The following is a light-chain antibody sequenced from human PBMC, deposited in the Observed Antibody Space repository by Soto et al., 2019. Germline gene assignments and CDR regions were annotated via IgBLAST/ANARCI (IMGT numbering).Light chain of an antibody. V-gene: IGKV1-5*03. CDR3: QQYNTYSGT. Sequence: IQMTQSPSTLSASVGDRVTITCRASQSIRSWLAWYQQKPGKAPKLLIYRASSLESGVPSRFSGSGSGTEFTLTISSLQSDDFATYYCQQYNTYSGTLGQGTKVEVK. CDR2: RAS. J-gene: IGKJ1*01. CDR1: QSIRSW.